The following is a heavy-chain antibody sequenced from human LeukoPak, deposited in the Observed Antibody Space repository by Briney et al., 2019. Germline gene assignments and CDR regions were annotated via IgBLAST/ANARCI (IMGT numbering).Heavy chain of an antibody. V-gene: IGHV4-59*02. CDR1: GGSVSGYY. CDR2: IYHSGFT. J-gene: IGHJ2*01. Sequence: SETLSLTCTVSGGSVSGYYWSWLRQSPGKGLEWIGYIYHSGFTDYNPSLRSRLSISVDTSRNQFSLKLTSATAADTAMYYCARDQRCSRYDGGCDQWYFDLWGRGTLVTVSS. D-gene: IGHD5-12*01. CDR3: ARDQRCSRYDGGCDQWYFDL.